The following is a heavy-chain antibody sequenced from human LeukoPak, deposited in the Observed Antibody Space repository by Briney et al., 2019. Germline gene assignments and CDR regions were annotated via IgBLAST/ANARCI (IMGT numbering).Heavy chain of an antibody. CDR1: GGTFSSYA. CDR2: IIPIFGTA. J-gene: IGHJ6*03. CDR3: AGTPLAGPFYYYYYYMDV. V-gene: IGHV1-69*13. Sequence: SVKVSCKASGGTFSSYAISWVRQAPGQGLEWMGGIIPIFGTANYAQKFQGRVTITADESTSTAYMELSSLRSEDTAVYYCAGTPLAGPFYYYYYYMDVWGKGTTVTVSS.